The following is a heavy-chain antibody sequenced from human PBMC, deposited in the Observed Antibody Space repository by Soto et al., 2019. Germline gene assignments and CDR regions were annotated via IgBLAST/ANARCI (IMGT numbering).Heavy chain of an antibody. J-gene: IGHJ6*02. Sequence: ASVKVSCKASGYTFTSYYMHWVRQAPGQGLEWMGIINPSGGRTSYAKKFQGRVTMTRDTSTSTVYMELSSLRSEDTAVYYCARAIAVAGTSGGYYSYGMDVWG. CDR2: INPSGGRT. CDR3: ARAIAVAGTSGGYYSYGMDV. CDR1: GYTFTSYY. D-gene: IGHD6-19*01. V-gene: IGHV1-46*01.